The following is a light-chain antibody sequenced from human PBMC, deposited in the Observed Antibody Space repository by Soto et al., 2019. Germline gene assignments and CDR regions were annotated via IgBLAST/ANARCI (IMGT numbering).Light chain of an antibody. J-gene: IGKJ5*01. CDR1: QSVSSSY. CDR2: ATS. Sequence: EIVLTQSPGTLSLSPGERATLSCRASQSVSSSYLGWFQQKPGQAPRLLIYATSSRATGIPARFSGSGSGTEFTLTISSLQSEDFAVYYCQQYNNWPPITFGQGTRLEIK. V-gene: IGKV3-15*01. CDR3: QQYNNWPPIT.